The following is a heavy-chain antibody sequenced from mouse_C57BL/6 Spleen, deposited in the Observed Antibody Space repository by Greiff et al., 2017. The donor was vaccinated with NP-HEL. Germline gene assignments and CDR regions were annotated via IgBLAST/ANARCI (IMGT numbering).Heavy chain of an antibody. CDR1: GFSLTSYG. J-gene: IGHJ2*01. CDR3: ARNGRYGNHYFDY. D-gene: IGHD2-10*02. V-gene: IGHV2-2*01. Sequence: QVQLQQSGPGLVQPSQSLSITCTVSGFSLTSYGVHWVRQSPGKGLEWLGVIWSGGSTDYNAAFISRLSISKDNSKSQVFFKMNSLQADDTAIYNCARNGRYGNHYFDYWGQGTTLTVSS. CDR2: IWSGGST.